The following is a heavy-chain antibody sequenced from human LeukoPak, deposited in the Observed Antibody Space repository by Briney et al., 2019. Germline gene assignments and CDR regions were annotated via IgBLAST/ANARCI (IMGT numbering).Heavy chain of an antibody. CDR1: GFTFRSYA. CDR3: AKVAPRFLVKWLVIDY. Sequence: QAGGSLRLSCVASGFTFRSYAMHWVRQAPGKGLEWVIVISSDGTNKYYADSVKGRFTVSRDNSKNTLYLQMNSLRDKDTAVYYCAKVAPRFLVKWLVIDYWGQGTLVTVSS. V-gene: IGHV3-30-3*01. J-gene: IGHJ4*02. CDR2: ISSDGTNK. D-gene: IGHD6-19*01.